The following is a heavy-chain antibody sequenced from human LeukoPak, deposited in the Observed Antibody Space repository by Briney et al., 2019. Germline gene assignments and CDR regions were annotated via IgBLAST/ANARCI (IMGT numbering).Heavy chain of an antibody. D-gene: IGHD6-13*01. V-gene: IGHV4-31*03. J-gene: IGHJ4*02. CDR3: ARVSRSSWSFDH. CDR1: GGSIRTPGYY. CDR2: IYYSGST. Sequence: SQTLSLTCTVSGGSIRTPGYYWTWIRQFPGKGLELIGYIYYSGSTYYNPSLESRVTISVDTSKNQFSLTLSSVTAAETAVYYCARVSRSSWSFDHWGQGPLVTVSS.